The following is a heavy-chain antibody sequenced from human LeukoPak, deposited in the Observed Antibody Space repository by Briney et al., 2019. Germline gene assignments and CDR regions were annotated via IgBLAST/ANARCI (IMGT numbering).Heavy chain of an antibody. CDR2: INYNGAIT. D-gene: IGHD3-3*02. CDR3: ARHRLGPSFSVSHFDL. J-gene: IGHJ4*02. Sequence: RTGGSLRLSCATSGFTFVDYGLSWVRRAPGKGLEWLCAINYNGAITDYADSVKGRFTISRDNAKNSLYLRMDSLRAEDTALYYCARHRLGPSFSVSHFDLWGQGTLVTVSS. V-gene: IGHV3-20*04. CDR1: GFTFVDYG.